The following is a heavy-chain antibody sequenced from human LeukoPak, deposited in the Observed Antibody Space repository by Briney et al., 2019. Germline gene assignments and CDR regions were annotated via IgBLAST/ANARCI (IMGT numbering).Heavy chain of an antibody. CDR1: GFTFSSYG. J-gene: IGHJ4*02. CDR3: ARSRRVPYSSGYYYGSSLETYYFDY. V-gene: IGHV4-34*01. CDR2: INHSGST. Sequence: GSLRLSCAASGFTFSSYGMHWVRQPPGKGLEWIGEINHSGSTNYNPSLKSRVTISVDTSKNQFSLKLSSVTAADTAVYYCARSRRVPYSSGYYYGSSLETYYFDYWGQGTLVTVSS. D-gene: IGHD3-22*01.